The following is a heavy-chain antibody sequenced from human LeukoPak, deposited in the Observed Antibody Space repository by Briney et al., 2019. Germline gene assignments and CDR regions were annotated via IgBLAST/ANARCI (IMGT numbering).Heavy chain of an antibody. Sequence: SETLSLTCTVSGGSTSSYYWSWIRQPPGKGLEWIGHIYYSGSTNYNPSLKSRVTISIDTSKNQFSLRLSSVTAADTAVYYCARGAAGYSYGWGQGTLVTVSS. V-gene: IGHV4-59*01. J-gene: IGHJ4*02. CDR3: ARGAAGYSYG. D-gene: IGHD5-18*01. CDR2: IYYSGST. CDR1: GGSTSSYY.